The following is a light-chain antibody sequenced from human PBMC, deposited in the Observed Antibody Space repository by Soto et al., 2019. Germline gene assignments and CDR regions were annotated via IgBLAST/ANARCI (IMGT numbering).Light chain of an antibody. CDR3: LQYSTYPVT. CDR1: QSISHW. Sequence: IQMTQSPSTLSASVGDRVTITCRASQSISHWLAWYQQKPGKVPEVLIYTTSSLGSGVPPRFSGSGSGTEFTLTISSLQPDDFATYYCLQYSTYPVTFGGGTRVEIK. J-gene: IGKJ4*01. CDR2: TTS. V-gene: IGKV1-5*03.